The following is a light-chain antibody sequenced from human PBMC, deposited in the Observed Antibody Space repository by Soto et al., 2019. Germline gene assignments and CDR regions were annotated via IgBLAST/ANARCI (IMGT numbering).Light chain of an antibody. Sequence: DIQMTQSPSSLSASVGDRVTITCRASQSISSYLNWYQQKPGKAPKLLIYAASSLQSGVPSRFSGSGSGTEFTLTISSLQPDDFATYYCQHYNSYSVAFGQGTKVDIK. J-gene: IGKJ1*01. V-gene: IGKV1-39*01. CDR3: QHYNSYSVA. CDR1: QSISSY. CDR2: AAS.